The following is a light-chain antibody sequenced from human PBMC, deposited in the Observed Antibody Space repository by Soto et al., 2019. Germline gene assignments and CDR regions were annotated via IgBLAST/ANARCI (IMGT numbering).Light chain of an antibody. Sequence: FMLTQPHSVSESPGKTVTISCTRSSGSIATNYVQWFQQRPGSAPTTVIYEDNQRPSGVPDRFSGSIDSSSNSASLIISGLKTEDEADYYCQSYDSNNPVIFGGGTKLTVL. V-gene: IGLV6-57*04. CDR3: QSYDSNNPVI. CDR2: EDN. CDR1: SGSIATNY. J-gene: IGLJ2*01.